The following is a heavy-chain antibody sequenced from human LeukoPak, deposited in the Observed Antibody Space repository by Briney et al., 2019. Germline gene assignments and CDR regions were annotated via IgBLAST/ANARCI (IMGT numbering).Heavy chain of an antibody. V-gene: IGHV1-46*01. CDR3: ARDPDSTGLDFFDY. J-gene: IGHJ4*02. CDR1: GYTFTNYY. Sequence: ASVKVSCKASGYTFTNYYMHWVRQAPGQGLEWMGIINPSGSSTINTQKFQGRVTMTRDTSRNTVYMELSSLRSEDTAVYYCARDPDSTGLDFFDYWGQGTLVTVSS. CDR2: INPSGSST. D-gene: IGHD6-19*01.